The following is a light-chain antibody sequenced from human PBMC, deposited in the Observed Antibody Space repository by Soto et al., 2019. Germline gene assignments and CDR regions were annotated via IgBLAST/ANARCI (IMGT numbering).Light chain of an antibody. CDR3: CSYAGSFTVL. CDR1: SSDVGSYSL. V-gene: IGLV2-23*01. Sequence: QSALTQPASVSGSLEQSITISCTGTSSDVGSYSLVSWYQHHPGNAPKVLIYEGSERPSGVSNRFSGSKSGNTASLTISGLQAEDEADYYCCSYAGSFTVLFGGGTKLTVL. CDR2: EGS. J-gene: IGLJ3*02.